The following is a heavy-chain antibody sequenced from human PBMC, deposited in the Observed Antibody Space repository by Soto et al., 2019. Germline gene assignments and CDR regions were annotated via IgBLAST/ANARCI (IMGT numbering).Heavy chain of an antibody. Sequence: QVQLVQSGAEVKKPGSSVKVSCKASGGTFSSYAISWVRQAPGQGLEWMGGIIPIFGTANYAQKFQGRVTITADESTSTAYMELSSLRSEDTAVYYCARDLSDYSDSSGYYYFDYWGQGTLVTVSS. CDR1: GGTFSSYA. V-gene: IGHV1-69*01. J-gene: IGHJ4*02. CDR3: ARDLSDYSDSSGYYYFDY. D-gene: IGHD3-22*01. CDR2: IIPIFGTA.